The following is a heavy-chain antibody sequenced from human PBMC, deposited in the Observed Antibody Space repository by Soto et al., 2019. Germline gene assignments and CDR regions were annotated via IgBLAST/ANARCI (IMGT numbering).Heavy chain of an antibody. D-gene: IGHD3-3*01. CDR1: GGSINTFDFS. J-gene: IGHJ6*02. V-gene: IGHV4-30-2*01. CDR3: AREMTIFGVAPGGGVDV. CDR2: IYQSGRT. Sequence: SLSLACSVSGGSINTFDFSWSWIREPPGRGLEWIGSIYQSGRTYYIPSLKSRVTMSLEKSKNQFSLKINSVVAADTAIYYCAREMTIFGVAPGGGVDVWGQGTKVTVSS.